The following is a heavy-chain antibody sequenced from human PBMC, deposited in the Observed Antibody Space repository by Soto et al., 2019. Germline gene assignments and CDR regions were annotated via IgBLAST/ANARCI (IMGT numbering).Heavy chain of an antibody. Sequence: PGESLKISCKGSGYSFTSYWISWVRQMPGKGLEWMGRIDPSDSYTNYSPSFQGHVTISADKSISTAYLQWSSLKASDTAMYYCARLCSTSCYKHGMDVWGQGTTVTVPS. CDR1: GYSFTSYW. CDR2: IDPSDSYT. D-gene: IGHD2-2*02. J-gene: IGHJ6*02. CDR3: ARLCSTSCYKHGMDV. V-gene: IGHV5-10-1*01.